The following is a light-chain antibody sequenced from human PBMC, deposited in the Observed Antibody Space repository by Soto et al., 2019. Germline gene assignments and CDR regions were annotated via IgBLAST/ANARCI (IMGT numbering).Light chain of an antibody. CDR3: AAWDDSLSGVV. Sequence: QPVLTQPPSASGTPGQRVTISCSGSNSNIGSYTVNWYQQVPGKAPKLLIYSSNLRPSGVPDRFSGSKSGTSASLAISGLQSEDETDYYCAAWDDSLSGVVFGGGTKLTVL. CDR1: NSNIGSYT. J-gene: IGLJ3*02. V-gene: IGLV1-44*01. CDR2: SSN.